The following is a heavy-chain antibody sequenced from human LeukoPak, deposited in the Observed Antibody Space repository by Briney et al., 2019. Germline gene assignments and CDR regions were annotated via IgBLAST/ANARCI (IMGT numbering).Heavy chain of an antibody. CDR2: IWYDGSNQ. D-gene: IGHD2-15*01. Sequence: SGGSLRLSCAASGFTFRNHGMHWVRQAPGKGLEWVAVIWYDGSNQYYADTVKGRFTISRDNSKNMLYLQMASLRAEDTAVYYCARDIASVRMDVWGQGTTVTVSS. CDR3: ARDIASVRMDV. CDR1: GFTFRNHG. V-gene: IGHV3-33*01. J-gene: IGHJ6*02.